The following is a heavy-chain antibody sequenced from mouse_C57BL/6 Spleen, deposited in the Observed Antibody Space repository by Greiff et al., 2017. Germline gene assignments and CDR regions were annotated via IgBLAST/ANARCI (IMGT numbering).Heavy chain of an antibody. CDR2: IYPGGGYT. D-gene: IGHD2-3*01. Sequence: ESGAELVRPGTSVKMSCKASGYTFTNYWIGWAKQRPGHGLEWIGDIYPGGGYTNYNEKFKGKATLTADKSSSTAYMQFSSLTSEDSAIYYCARGDGYYYYAMDYWGQGTSVTVSS. V-gene: IGHV1-63*01. CDR3: ARGDGYYYYAMDY. J-gene: IGHJ4*01. CDR1: GYTFTNYW.